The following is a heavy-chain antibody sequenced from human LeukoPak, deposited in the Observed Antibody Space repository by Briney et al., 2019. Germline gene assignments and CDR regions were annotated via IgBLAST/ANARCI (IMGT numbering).Heavy chain of an antibody. J-gene: IGHJ3*02. V-gene: IGHV1-2*02. CDR3: ARDGVPRGYAFDI. D-gene: IGHD2-8*01. CDR2: INPNSGGT. Sequence: ASVKVSCKATGYSFTSYALIWVRQALGQGLEWMGWINPNSGGTNYAQKFQGRVTMTRDTSISTAYMELSRLRSDDTAVYYCARDGVPRGYAFDIWGQGTMVTVSS. CDR1: GYSFTSYA.